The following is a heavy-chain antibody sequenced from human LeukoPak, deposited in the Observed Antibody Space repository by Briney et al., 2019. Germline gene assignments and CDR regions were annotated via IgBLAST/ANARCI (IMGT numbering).Heavy chain of an antibody. Sequence: SGGSLRLSCAASGFTFSSYGMHWVRQAPGKGLEWVAVIWYDGSNKYYADSVKGRFIISRDSSNNTLYLQMNSLRAEDTAVYYCARGGLNALEAFDIWGQGTLVTVCS. CDR2: IWYDGSNK. D-gene: IGHD1-1*01. CDR1: GFTFSSYG. V-gene: IGHV3-33*01. J-gene: IGHJ3*02. CDR3: ARGGLNALEAFDI.